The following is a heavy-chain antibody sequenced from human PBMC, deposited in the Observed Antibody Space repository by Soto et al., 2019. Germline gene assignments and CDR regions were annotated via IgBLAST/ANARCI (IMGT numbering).Heavy chain of an antibody. J-gene: IGHJ6*02. CDR3: AAELCFGTVTVV. Sequence: QVQVVQSGVEVRRPGSSVKVSCKASGDTFKNCVISWVRQAPGQGLEWMGGIIPLFGTTDFAQRFQGRLTITTDESTTTAYMELSRLSSEDSATYYCAAELCFGTVTVVWGQGTTVIVAS. CDR2: IIPLFGTT. D-gene: IGHD3-10*01. CDR1: GDTFKNCV. V-gene: IGHV1-69*01.